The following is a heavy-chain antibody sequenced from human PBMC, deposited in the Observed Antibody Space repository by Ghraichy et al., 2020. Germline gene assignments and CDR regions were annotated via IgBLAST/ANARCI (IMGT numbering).Heavy chain of an antibody. D-gene: IGHD3-22*01. V-gene: IGHV1-69*08. CDR2: SIPILNTA. CDR1: GSTFSSYI. Sequence: SVKVSCKAYGSTFSSYIISWVRQVPGQGLEWMGGSIPILNTANYAQKLQGEAMITADKSTTTVYLELTRLRSEDTAIYYCATGAYYYDTSGRFPTSFDYGGQGTLVFVSS. CDR3: ATGAYYYDTSGRFPTSFDY. J-gene: IGHJ4*02.